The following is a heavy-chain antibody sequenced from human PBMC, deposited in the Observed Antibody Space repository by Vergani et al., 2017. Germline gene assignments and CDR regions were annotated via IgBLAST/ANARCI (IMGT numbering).Heavy chain of an antibody. V-gene: IGHV3-30*03. CDR2: ISYDGSNK. Sequence: VQLVESGGGVVQPGRSLRLSCAASGFTFSSYGMHWVRQAPGKGLEWVAVISYDGSNKYYADSVKGRFTISRDNSKNTLYLQMNSLRAEDTAVYYCARGYYYFDYWGQGTLVTVSS. D-gene: IGHD3-16*01. CDR1: GFTFSSYG. J-gene: IGHJ4*02. CDR3: ARGYYYFDY.